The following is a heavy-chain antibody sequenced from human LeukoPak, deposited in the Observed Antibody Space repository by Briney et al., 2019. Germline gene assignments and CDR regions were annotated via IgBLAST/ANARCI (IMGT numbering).Heavy chain of an antibody. CDR1: GFTFSTYG. CDR2: ISGSGGST. CDR3: ARDRLSGEYEDY. D-gene: IGHD4-17*01. Sequence: QAGGSLRLSCEASGFTFSTYGMSWVRQAPWKGLEWVSAISGSGGSTYYADSVKGRVTISRDNSKNTLYLQVNSLRAEDTGVYYCARDRLSGEYEDYWGQGTVVTVSS. V-gene: IGHV3-23*01. J-gene: IGHJ4*02.